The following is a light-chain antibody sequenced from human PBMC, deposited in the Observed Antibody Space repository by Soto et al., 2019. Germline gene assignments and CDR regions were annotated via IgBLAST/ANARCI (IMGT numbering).Light chain of an antibody. V-gene: IGLV2-14*01. Sequence: QSALTQPASVSETPGQSITISCTGTSSDVGGYNYVSWYQQHPGKAPKLMIYEVSNRPSGVSNRFSGSKSGNTASLTISGLQAEDEADYYCSPYASSSTLGVFGTGTKVTVL. CDR1: SSDVGGYNY. CDR3: SPYASSSTLGV. CDR2: EVS. J-gene: IGLJ1*01.